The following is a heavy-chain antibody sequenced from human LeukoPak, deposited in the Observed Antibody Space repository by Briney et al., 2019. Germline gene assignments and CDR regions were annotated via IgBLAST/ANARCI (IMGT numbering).Heavy chain of an antibody. Sequence: GGSLRLSCAASGFTFNTYVISWVRQAPGKGLEWVSSISGSGSTTYYADSVKGRFTISRDNAKNSLYLQMNSLRAEDTAVYYCARDDYGGNADAFDIWGQGTMVTVSS. J-gene: IGHJ3*02. D-gene: IGHD4-23*01. CDR3: ARDDYGGNADAFDI. V-gene: IGHV3-48*01. CDR2: ISGSGSTT. CDR1: GFTFNTYV.